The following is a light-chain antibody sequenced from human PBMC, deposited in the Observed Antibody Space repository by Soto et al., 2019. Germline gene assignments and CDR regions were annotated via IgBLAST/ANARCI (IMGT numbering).Light chain of an antibody. V-gene: IGKV3-20*01. Sequence: EIVLTQSPGTLSVSPGERVTLSCRANQSVSSNYLAWYQQKPGQAPRLLIYGASSRATGIPDRFSGSGSGTDFTLTIGRLEPEDFAVYYCQQYGSSAWTFGLGTKVDIK. J-gene: IGKJ1*01. CDR2: GAS. CDR1: QSVSSNY. CDR3: QQYGSSAWT.